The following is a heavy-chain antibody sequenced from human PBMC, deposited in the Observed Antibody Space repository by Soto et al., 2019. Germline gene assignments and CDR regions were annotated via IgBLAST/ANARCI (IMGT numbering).Heavy chain of an antibody. J-gene: IGHJ6*02. CDR3: ATTMVRDYYYYGMDV. D-gene: IGHD3-10*01. Sequence: QVQLQESGPGLVKPSQTLSLTCTVSGGSISSGGYYWNWIRQHPGKGLEWIGYIYYSGSTYYNPSLKSRVTISVDTSKNQFSLKLSSVTAADTAVYYCATTMVRDYYYYGMDVWGQGTTVTVSS. V-gene: IGHV4-31*03. CDR1: GGSISSGGYY. CDR2: IYYSGST.